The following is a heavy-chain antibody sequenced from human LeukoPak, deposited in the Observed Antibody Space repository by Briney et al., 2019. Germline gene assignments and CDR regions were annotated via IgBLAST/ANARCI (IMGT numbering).Heavy chain of an antibody. D-gene: IGHD6-19*01. Sequence: PSETLSLTCTVSGGSISRYYWSWIRQPPGKGLEWIGYIFYSGSTNYSPSLKSRVTISGDTSKNQFSLRLSSVTAADTAVYYRARPYNSGWYGAFDIWGQGTMVTVSS. CDR1: GGSISRYY. CDR3: ARPYNSGWYGAFDI. V-gene: IGHV4-59*08. J-gene: IGHJ3*02. CDR2: IFYSGST.